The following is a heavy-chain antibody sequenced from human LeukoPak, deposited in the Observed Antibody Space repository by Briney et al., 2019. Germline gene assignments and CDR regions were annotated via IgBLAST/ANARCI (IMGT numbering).Heavy chain of an antibody. D-gene: IGHD2-15*01. Sequence: PSETLSLTCAVHGGSFSGYYWSWIRQPPGKGLEWIGEINHSGSTNYNPSLKSRVTISVDTSKNQFSLKLSSVTAADTAVYYCARRGRYCSGGSCYAFDIWGQGTMVTVSS. V-gene: IGHV4-34*01. CDR2: INHSGST. CDR1: GGSFSGYY. CDR3: ARRGRYCSGGSCYAFDI. J-gene: IGHJ3*02.